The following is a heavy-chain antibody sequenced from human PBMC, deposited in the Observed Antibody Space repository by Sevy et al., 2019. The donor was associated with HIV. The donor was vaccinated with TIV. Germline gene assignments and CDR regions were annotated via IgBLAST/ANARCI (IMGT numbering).Heavy chain of an antibody. J-gene: IGHJ4*02. CDR2: IYHSGST. CDR3: ARSSEAEYYFDY. V-gene: IGHV4-30-2*01. Sequence: LSLTCAVSGGSISSGGYSWSWIRQPPGKVLEWIGYIYHSGSTYYNPSLKSRVTISVDRSKNQFSLKLSSVTAADTAVYYCARSSEAEYYFDYWGQGTLVTVSS. CDR1: GGSISSGGYS.